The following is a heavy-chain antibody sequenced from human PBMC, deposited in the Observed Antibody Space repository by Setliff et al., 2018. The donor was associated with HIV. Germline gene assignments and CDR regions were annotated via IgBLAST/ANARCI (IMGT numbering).Heavy chain of an antibody. D-gene: IGHD6-13*01. V-gene: IGHV3-30*02. Sequence: GGSLRLSCAASGFTFSSYGMHWVRQAPGKGLGWVAFIRYDGSNKYYADSVKGRFTISRDNSKNTLYLQMNSLRAEDTAVYYCAKPQVSISWYYFDYWGQGTLVTVSS. CDR2: IRYDGSNK. CDR3: AKPQVSISWYYFDY. CDR1: GFTFSSYG. J-gene: IGHJ4*02.